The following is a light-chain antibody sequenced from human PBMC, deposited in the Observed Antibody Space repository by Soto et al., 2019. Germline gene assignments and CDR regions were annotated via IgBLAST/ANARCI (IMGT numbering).Light chain of an antibody. CDR1: SSDIGAYNF. V-gene: IGLV2-8*01. CDR2: EVN. J-gene: IGLJ1*01. Sequence: QSVLTQPASVSGSPGQSITISCTGTSSDIGAYNFVSWYQQHPGKAPKLMLYEVNIRPSGVPNRFSGSKSGNTASLTVSGLQAEDEADYYCSSYAGSNNYVFGTGTKVTVL. CDR3: SSYAGSNNYV.